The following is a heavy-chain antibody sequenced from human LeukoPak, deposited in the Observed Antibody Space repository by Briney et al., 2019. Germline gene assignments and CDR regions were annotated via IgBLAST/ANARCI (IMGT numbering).Heavy chain of an antibody. Sequence: GGSLRLSCAASGFTFTSYGMSWVRQARGKGLEWVSGISVSGGSTYYADSVKGRFTISRDNSKNTLYVQMNSLRAEDTAVYYCAKRISSGYYSTFGYWGQGILVTVSS. CDR1: GFTFTSYG. D-gene: IGHD3-22*01. CDR2: ISVSGGST. J-gene: IGHJ4*02. CDR3: AKRISSGYYSTFGY. V-gene: IGHV3-23*01.